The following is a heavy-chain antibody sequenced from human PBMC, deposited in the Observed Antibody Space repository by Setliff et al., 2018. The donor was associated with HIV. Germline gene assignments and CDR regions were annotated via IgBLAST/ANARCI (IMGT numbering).Heavy chain of an antibody. J-gene: IGHJ6*03. Sequence: SETLSLTCTVSGGSIWNYYWSWIRQPPGKGLEWIGTIYYSGSTYYNPSLKSRVTISTDTSKSQFSLKVRSVTAADTAVYYCARGARLLTGYADRWDYYYMRIWGKGTTVTVS. CDR1: GGSIWNYY. D-gene: IGHD2-8*01. CDR3: ARGARLLTGYADRWDYYYMRI. V-gene: IGHV4-39*01. CDR2: IYYSGST.